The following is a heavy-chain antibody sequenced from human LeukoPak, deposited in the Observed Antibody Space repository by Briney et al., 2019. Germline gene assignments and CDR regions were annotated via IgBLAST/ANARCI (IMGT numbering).Heavy chain of an antibody. CDR3: AKGSHSSGWYLDFDY. J-gene: IGHJ4*02. D-gene: IGHD6-19*01. CDR1: GGSISSYY. Sequence: ETLSLTCTVSGGSISSYYWSWVRQAPGKGLEWVSAISGSGGSTYYADSVKGRFTISRDNSKNTLYLQMNSLRAEDTAVYYCAKGSHSSGWYLDFDYWGQGTLVTVSS. V-gene: IGHV3-23*01. CDR2: ISGSGGST.